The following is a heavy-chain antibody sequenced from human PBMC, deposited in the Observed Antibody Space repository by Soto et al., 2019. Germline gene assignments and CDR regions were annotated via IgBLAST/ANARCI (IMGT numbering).Heavy chain of an antibody. J-gene: IGHJ6*02. Sequence: SETLSLTCTVFGGSISSSSYYWGWIRQPPGRGMEWVGSISYSGSSYYNPSLKSRVTISVDTSKDQFSLRLSSVTAADSAVYYCARRLYYDSSGFEGGGMDVWGQGTTVT. CDR2: ISYSGSS. V-gene: IGHV4-39*01. D-gene: IGHD3-22*01. CDR1: GGSISSSSYY. CDR3: ARRLYYDSSGFEGGGMDV.